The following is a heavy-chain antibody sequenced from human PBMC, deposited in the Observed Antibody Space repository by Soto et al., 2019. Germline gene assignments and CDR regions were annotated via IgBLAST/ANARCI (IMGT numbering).Heavy chain of an antibody. J-gene: IGHJ5*02. Sequence: GGSLIHCSADSGFTLGNHGMLWVSTATGRGLEGVSGIIGSGGRTYYAASVKGRFTISRKNSNNTLYLQMNSLRAEDTALFYCAKDSVRVTTGGSAPRGQGT. CDR2: IIGSGGRT. V-gene: IGHV3-23*01. D-gene: IGHD4-17*01. CDR1: GFTLGNHG. CDR3: AKDSVRVTTGGSAP.